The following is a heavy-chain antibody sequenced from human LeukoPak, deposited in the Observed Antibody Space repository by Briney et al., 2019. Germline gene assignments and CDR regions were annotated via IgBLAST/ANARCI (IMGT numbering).Heavy chain of an antibody. Sequence: PGGSLRLSCAASGFTFSSNYMNWVRQAPGKGLEWVSGISGSGDNTYYADSVKGRFTISRDNSKNTLYVQVNSLGTEDTAAYYCAKGSYYDSSGSFYFDYWGQGTLVTVSS. CDR1: GFTFSSNY. CDR2: ISGSGDNT. D-gene: IGHD3-22*01. CDR3: AKGSYYDSSGSFYFDY. J-gene: IGHJ4*02. V-gene: IGHV3-23*01.